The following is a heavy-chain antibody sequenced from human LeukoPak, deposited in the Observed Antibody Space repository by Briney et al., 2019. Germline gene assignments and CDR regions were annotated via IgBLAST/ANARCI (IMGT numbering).Heavy chain of an antibody. CDR3: ASEYDSSGYFDY. D-gene: IGHD3-22*01. J-gene: IGHJ4*02. CDR1: GFTFSSYG. V-gene: IGHV3-33*01. CDR2: IWYDGSNK. Sequence: GRSLRLSCGASGFTFSSYGMHWVRQAPGKGLEWVAVIWYDGSNKYYGDSVKGRFTISRDNLKNTLYLQMNSLRAEDTAVYYCASEYDSSGYFDYWGQGTLVTVSS.